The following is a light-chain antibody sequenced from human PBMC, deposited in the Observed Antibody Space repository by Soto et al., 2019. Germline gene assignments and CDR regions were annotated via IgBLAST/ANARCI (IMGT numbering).Light chain of an antibody. CDR3: LSFTNSDTYV. CDR2: DVI. CDR1: SSDVGSYNR. J-gene: IGLJ7*01. Sequence: QSVLTQPPSVSGSPGQSVVISCTGTSSDVGSYNRVSWYQQPPGTAPKLMIYDVISRPSGVPDRFSGSKSGNTASLTISGLQPEDEADYYCLSFTNSDTYVFGTGTPLTVL. V-gene: IGLV2-18*02.